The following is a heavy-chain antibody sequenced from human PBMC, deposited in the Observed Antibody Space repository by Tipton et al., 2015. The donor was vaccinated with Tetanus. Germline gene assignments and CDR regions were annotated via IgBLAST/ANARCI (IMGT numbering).Heavy chain of an antibody. CDR2: INPNRGGT. V-gene: IGHV1-2*02. CDR3: ARDRDSSGYYYLN. D-gene: IGHD3-22*01. CDR1: GYTFTGYY. J-gene: IGHJ4*02. Sequence: QVQLVQSGAEVKKPGASVKVSCKASGYTFTGYYMHWVRQAPGQGLEWMGWINPNRGGTNYAQKFQGRVTMTRDTSISTAYMELSRLRSDDTAVYYCARDRDSSGYYYLNWGQGTLVTVSS.